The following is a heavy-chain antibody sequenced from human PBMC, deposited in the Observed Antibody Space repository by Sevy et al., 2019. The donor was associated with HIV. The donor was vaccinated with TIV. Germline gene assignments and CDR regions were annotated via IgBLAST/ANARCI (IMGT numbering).Heavy chain of an antibody. CDR3: ASGSGWSPPPAFDP. CDR2: IYYSGST. CDR1: GGSISSYY. J-gene: IGHJ5*02. Sequence: SETLSLTCTVSGGSISSYYWSWIRQPPGKGLEWIGYIYYSGSTNYHPSLKSRVTISVDTSKNQFSRKLSSVTAADTAGDYGASGSGWSPPPAFDPWGQGTLVTVSS. V-gene: IGHV4-59*01. D-gene: IGHD6-19*01.